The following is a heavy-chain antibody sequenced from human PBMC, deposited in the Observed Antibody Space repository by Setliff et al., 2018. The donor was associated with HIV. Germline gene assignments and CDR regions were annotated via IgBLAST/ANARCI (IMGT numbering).Heavy chain of an antibody. J-gene: IGHJ4*02. CDR3: ARSPGVDTNMAFDY. V-gene: IGHV4-59*11. CDR2: IYYSGSA. D-gene: IGHD5-18*01. CDR1: GGPIINHF. Sequence: SETLSLTCTVSGGPIINHFWSWIRLPPGKGLEWIGYIYYSGSADYNRSLKSRVTISVDTSKSQISLKLNSVTAADTAVYYCARSPGVDTNMAFDYWGQGILVTVSS.